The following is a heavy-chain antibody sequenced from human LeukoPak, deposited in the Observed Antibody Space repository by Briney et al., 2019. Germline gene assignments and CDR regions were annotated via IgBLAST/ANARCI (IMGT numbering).Heavy chain of an antibody. J-gene: IGHJ4*02. Sequence: KPGGSLRLSCAASGFTFSSYSMNWVRQAPGRGLEWVSSISSSSSYIYYADSVKGRFTISRDNSKNTLYLLMNSLRAEDTAVYYCARDVVVVADGTRGLVDYWGQGTLVTVSS. V-gene: IGHV3-21*01. CDR3: ARDVVVVADGTRGLVDY. CDR1: GFTFSSYS. CDR2: ISSSSSYI. D-gene: IGHD2-15*01.